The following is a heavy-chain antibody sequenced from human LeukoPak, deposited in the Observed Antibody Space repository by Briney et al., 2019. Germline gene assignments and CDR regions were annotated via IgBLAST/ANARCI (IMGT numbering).Heavy chain of an antibody. J-gene: IGHJ3*02. CDR1: GGSISSRSYY. CDR3: ARRAGYCSSTSYYAGAFDI. D-gene: IGHD2-2*01. V-gene: IGHV4-39*01. Sequence: SETLSLTCTVSGGSISSRSYYWGWIRQPPGKGLEWIGSIYYSGSTYYNPSLKSRATISVDTSKNQFSLKLSSVTAADTAVYYCARRAGYCSSTSYYAGAFDIWGQGTMVTVSS. CDR2: IYYSGST.